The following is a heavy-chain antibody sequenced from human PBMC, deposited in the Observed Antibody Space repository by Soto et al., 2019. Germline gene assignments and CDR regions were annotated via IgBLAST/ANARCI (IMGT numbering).Heavy chain of an antibody. D-gene: IGHD4-17*01. V-gene: IGHV1-2*04. CDR1: GYTFTGYY. Sequence: ASVKVSCKASGYTFTGYYMHWVRQAPGQGLEWMGWINPNSGGTNYAQKFQGWVTMTRDTSISTAYMELSRLRSDDTAVYYCGRDLEFYGDYGPRKYYFDYWGQGTLVTVSS. J-gene: IGHJ4*02. CDR3: GRDLEFYGDYGPRKYYFDY. CDR2: INPNSGGT.